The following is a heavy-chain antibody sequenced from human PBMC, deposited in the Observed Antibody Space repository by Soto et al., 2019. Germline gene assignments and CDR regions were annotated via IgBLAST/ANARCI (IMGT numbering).Heavy chain of an antibody. V-gene: IGHV1-18*04. D-gene: IGHD4-4*01. J-gene: IGHJ5*02. CDR2: ISPYNGNT. CDR1: FYRFSKYG. CDR3: ARVQTNTKGDYNNNTCLDT. Sequence: ASVXVSFKSSFYRFSKYGFIVLLQAAGQGLDCMGWISPYNGNTHYVQNFQGRITMTTDTSTSTAFLELRTLRSDDTAVYYCARVQTNTKGDYNNNTCLDTWGQGTLVTVSS.